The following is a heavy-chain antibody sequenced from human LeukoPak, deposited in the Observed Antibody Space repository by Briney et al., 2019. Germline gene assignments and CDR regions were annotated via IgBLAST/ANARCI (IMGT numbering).Heavy chain of an antibody. V-gene: IGHV4-39*01. CDR2: IYYDGST. Sequence: SETLSLTCTVSGDFFISSSKYWVWIRQPPGKRLEWVGSIYYDGSTYYNSALKSRATIFADTSKSQFSLKLNSVIAADTAVYYCGRRGLLVPASWGQGTLVTVSS. J-gene: IGHJ5*02. CDR1: GDFFISSSKY. CDR3: GRRGLLVPAS. D-gene: IGHD2-2*01.